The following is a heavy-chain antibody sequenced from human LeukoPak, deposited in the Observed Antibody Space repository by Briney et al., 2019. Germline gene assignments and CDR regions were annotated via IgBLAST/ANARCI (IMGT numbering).Heavy chain of an antibody. CDR1: GGSISSGDYY. CDR3: AREGYYDILTGPYYYGMDV. J-gene: IGHJ6*04. Sequence: SQTLSLTCTVSGGSISSGDYYWSWIRQPPGKGLEWIGYIYYSGSTNYNPSLKSRVTISVDTSKNQFSLKLSSVTAADTAVYYCAREGYYDILTGPYYYGMDVWGKGTTVTVSS. D-gene: IGHD3-9*01. V-gene: IGHV4-30-4*01. CDR2: IYYSGST.